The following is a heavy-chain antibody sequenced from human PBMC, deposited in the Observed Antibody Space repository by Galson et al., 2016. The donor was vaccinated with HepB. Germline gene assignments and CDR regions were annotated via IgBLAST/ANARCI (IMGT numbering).Heavy chain of an antibody. CDR2: ISYDGSNK. Sequence: SLRLSCAASGFTFSSYAMHWVRQAPGKGLEWVAVISYDGSNKYYADSVKGRFTISRDNSKNTLYLQMNSLRAEDTAVYYCARDRGRYFDWFVLWGQGTLVTVSS. V-gene: IGHV3-30-3*01. CDR1: GFTFSSYA. CDR3: ARDRGRYFDWFVL. J-gene: IGHJ4*02. D-gene: IGHD3-9*01.